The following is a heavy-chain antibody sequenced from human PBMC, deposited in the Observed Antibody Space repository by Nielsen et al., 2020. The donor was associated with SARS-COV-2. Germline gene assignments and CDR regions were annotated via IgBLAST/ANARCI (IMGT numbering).Heavy chain of an antibody. D-gene: IGHD6-13*01. J-gene: IGHJ5*02. Sequence: WIRQPPGKGLEWIGEIYHSGSTNYNPPLKSRVTISVDTSNNQFSLKLSSVTAADTAVYYCARGVSLGHSSNWYISGDWFDPWGQGTLVTVSS. V-gene: IGHV4-34*01. CDR2: IYHSGST. CDR3: ARGVSLGHSSNWYISGDWFDP.